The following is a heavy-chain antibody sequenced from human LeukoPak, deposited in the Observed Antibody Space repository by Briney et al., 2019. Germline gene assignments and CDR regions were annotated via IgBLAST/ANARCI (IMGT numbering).Heavy chain of an antibody. CDR3: ARDRGYCSGGSCYSPVGYFDY. V-gene: IGHV3-21*01. Sequence: YIYYADSVKGRFTVSRDNAKNSLYLQMNSLRAEDTAVYYCARDRGYCSGGSCYSPVGYFDYWGQGTLVTVSS. CDR2: YI. D-gene: IGHD2-15*01. J-gene: IGHJ4*02.